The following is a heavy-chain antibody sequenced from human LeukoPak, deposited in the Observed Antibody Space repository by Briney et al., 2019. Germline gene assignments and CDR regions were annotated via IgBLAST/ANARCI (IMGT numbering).Heavy chain of an antibody. CDR2: LTGSGATT. CDR3: AKDYFLIDY. V-gene: IGHV3-23*01. CDR1: GFTFSSYA. D-gene: IGHD2/OR15-2a*01. Sequence: GGSLRLSCAASGFTFSSYAMYWVRQAPGKGLEWVSTLTGSGATTYYADSVKGRFTISRDNSKNTLYLQMNSLRAEDTAVYYCAKDYFLIDYWGQGTLVTVSS. J-gene: IGHJ4*02.